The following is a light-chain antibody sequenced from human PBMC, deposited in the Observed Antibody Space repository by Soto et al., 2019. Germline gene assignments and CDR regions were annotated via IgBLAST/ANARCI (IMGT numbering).Light chain of an antibody. CDR2: DVS. CDR1: SSDVGGYNY. V-gene: IGLV2-14*01. J-gene: IGLJ2*01. Sequence: QSALTQPASVSGSPGQSITISCTETSSDVGGYNYVSWYQQHPGKAPKLMIYDVSNRPSGVSNRFSGSKSGNMASLTISGLQAEDEADYYCSSYTSSSVVVFGGGTKLTVL. CDR3: SSYTSSSVVV.